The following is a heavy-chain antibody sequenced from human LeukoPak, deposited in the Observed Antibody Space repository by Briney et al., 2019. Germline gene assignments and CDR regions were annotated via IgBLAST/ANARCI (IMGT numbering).Heavy chain of an antibody. CDR2: IRVSGGGAT. D-gene: IGHD1-20*01. CDR3: AKPTGTGVYKWYFDS. CDR1: GFTFSVYA. J-gene: IGHJ4*02. V-gene: IGHV3-23*01. Sequence: PGGSLRLSCAASGFTFSVYAMTWVRQAPGKGLEWVSTIRVSGGGATYYAASVQGWFTISSDNSKTTLYLQMSSLSVEATAGYYGAKPTGTGVYKWYFDSWGQGTLVTVSS.